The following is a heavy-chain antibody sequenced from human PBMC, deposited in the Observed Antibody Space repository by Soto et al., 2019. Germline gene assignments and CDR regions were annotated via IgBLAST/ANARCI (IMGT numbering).Heavy chain of an antibody. CDR2: IYYSGST. CDR3: ARHLVVANWFDP. V-gene: IGHV4-39*01. Sequence: SETLSLTCTVSGGSISSSSYYWGWIRQPPGKGLEWIGSIYYSGSTYYNPSLKSRVTISVDTSKNQFSLKLSSVTAADTAVYYCARHLVVANWFDPWGQGTLVT. J-gene: IGHJ5*02. CDR1: GGSISSSSYY. D-gene: IGHD3-22*01.